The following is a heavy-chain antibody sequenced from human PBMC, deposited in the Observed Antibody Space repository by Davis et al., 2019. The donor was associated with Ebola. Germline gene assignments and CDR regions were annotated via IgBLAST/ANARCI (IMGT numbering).Heavy chain of an antibody. Sequence: GESLNTSCAASGFTFSGSAMHWVRQASGKGLEWVGRIRSKANSYATAYAASVKGRFTISRDDSKNTAYLQMNSLKTEDTAVYYCTLGTVTTEDYWGQGTLVTVSS. CDR3: TLGTVTTEDY. CDR2: IRSKANSYAT. V-gene: IGHV3-73*01. D-gene: IGHD4-17*01. J-gene: IGHJ4*02. CDR1: GFTFSGSA.